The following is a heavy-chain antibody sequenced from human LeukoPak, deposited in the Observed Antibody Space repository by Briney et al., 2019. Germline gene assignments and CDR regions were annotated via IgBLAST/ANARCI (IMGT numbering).Heavy chain of an antibody. CDR2: IKSDGKTT. D-gene: IGHD5/OR15-5a*01. CDR1: GFTFSNYW. J-gene: IGHJ3*02. Sequence: GGSLRLSCATSGFTFSNYWMCWVRQPPGMGPVWVSSIKSDGKTTHYADSVKGRSTISRDNAKNTLYLQMSSLRAEDTAIYYCVSGSTDSVYRAFDIWGQGTMVTVSS. V-gene: IGHV3-74*01. CDR3: VSGSTDSVYRAFDI.